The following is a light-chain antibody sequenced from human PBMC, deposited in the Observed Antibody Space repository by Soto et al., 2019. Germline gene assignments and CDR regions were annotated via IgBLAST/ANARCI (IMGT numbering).Light chain of an antibody. CDR3: QQYRT. Sequence: EIVVTQSPCTLSLSPGERATLSCRASQSVSSSYLAWYQQKPGQTPRLLIYGASSRATGIPDRFSGSGSGTDFTLTISRLEPEDFAVYYCQQYRTFGQGTKVDIK. J-gene: IGKJ1*01. CDR2: GAS. V-gene: IGKV3-20*01. CDR1: QSVSSSY.